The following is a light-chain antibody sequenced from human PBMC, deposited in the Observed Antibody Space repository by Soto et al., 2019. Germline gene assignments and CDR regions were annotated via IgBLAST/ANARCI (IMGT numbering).Light chain of an antibody. V-gene: IGLV1-40*01. CDR3: QSYDKTLSVGV. CDR1: SSNIGAGYD. CDR2: VNR. J-gene: IGLJ3*02. Sequence: QSVLTQPPSVSGAPGQRVTISCTGSSSNIGAGYDVHWYQQFPGTAPKLLIYVNRNRPSGVPDRFSGSKSGTSASLAITGLQAEDEADYYCQSYDKTLSVGVFGGGTKVTVL.